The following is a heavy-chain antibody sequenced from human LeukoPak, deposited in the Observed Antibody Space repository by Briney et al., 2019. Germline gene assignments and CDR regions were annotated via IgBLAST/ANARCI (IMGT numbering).Heavy chain of an antibody. CDR1: GYTFTSYG. V-gene: IGHV1-18*01. CDR2: ISAYNGNT. J-gene: IGHJ4*02. D-gene: IGHD3-10*01. Sequence: ASVKVSCKASGYTFTSYGISWVRQAPGEGLEWMGWISAYNGNTNYAQKLQGRVTMTTDTSTSTAYMELRSLRSDDTAVYYCARVRYYGSGSYWGDYWGQGTLVTVSS. CDR3: ARVRYYGSGSYWGDY.